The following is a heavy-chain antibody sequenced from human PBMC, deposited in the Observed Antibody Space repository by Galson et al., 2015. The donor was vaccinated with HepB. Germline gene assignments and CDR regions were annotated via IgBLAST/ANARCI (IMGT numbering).Heavy chain of an antibody. J-gene: IGHJ4*02. CDR3: ARDAGWSGSGYDFDC. Sequence: SLRLSCAASGFTVSSTYMNWVRQAPGKGLEWGSVIYSGVSTYYADSVKGRFTIARDDSKNVLYLQMHSLRAEDTAVYLCARDAGWSGSGYDFDCWGQGTLVTVSS. V-gene: IGHV3-66*01. CDR1: GFTVSSTY. D-gene: IGHD5-12*01. CDR2: IYSGVST.